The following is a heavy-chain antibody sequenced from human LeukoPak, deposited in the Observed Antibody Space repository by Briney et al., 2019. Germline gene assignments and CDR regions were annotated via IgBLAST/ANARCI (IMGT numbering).Heavy chain of an antibody. D-gene: IGHD1-20*01. J-gene: IGHJ4*02. V-gene: IGHV4-61*02. CDR3: AGVESITGTTGSDY. Sequence: SETLSLTCTVSGGSISSSSYYWGWIRQPAGKGLEWIGRIYTSGSTNYNPSLKSRVTISVDTSKNQFSLKLSSVTAADTAVYYCAGVESITGTTGSDYWGQGTLVTVSS. CDR2: IYTSGST. CDR1: GGSISSSSYY.